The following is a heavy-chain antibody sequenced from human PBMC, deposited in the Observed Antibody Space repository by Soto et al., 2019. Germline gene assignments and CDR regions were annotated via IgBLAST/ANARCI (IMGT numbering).Heavy chain of an antibody. CDR1: ADTFTSYY. CDR2: INPNGGST. Sequence: VKVSCKAPADTFTSYYIHWVRQATGHGLEWMGIINPNGGSTRFAQTFQGRITMTTDTSTSTVYMELRSLRSEDTAVYYCARDQGVAAAGITWFDPWGQGSLVTVSS. D-gene: IGHD6-13*01. V-gene: IGHV1-46*01. CDR3: ARDQGVAAAGITWFDP. J-gene: IGHJ5*02.